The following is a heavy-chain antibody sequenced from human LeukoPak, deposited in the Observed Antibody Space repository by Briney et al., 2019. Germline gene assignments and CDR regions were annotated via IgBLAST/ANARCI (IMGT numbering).Heavy chain of an antibody. CDR3: ARGKFGDFED. CDR2: INHSGST. CDR1: GGSFSGYY. D-gene: IGHD4-17*01. V-gene: IGHV4-34*01. Sequence: PSETLSLTCAVYGGSFSGYYWSWIRQPPGKGLEWIGEINHSGSTNYNPSLKSRVTISVDTSKNQFSLKLSSVTAADTAVYFCARGKFGDFEDWGQGTTVTVSS. J-gene: IGHJ6*02.